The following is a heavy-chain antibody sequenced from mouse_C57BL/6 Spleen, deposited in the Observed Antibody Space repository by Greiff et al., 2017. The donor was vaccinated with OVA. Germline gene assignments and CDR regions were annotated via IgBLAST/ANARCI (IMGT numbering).Heavy chain of an antibody. Sequence: QVQLQQPGAELVKPGASVKLSCKASGYTFTSYWMQWVKQRPGQGLEWIGEIDPSDSYTNYTQKFKGKATLTVDTSSSTAYMPLSSLTSEDSAVYYGARGAAQATRYFDYWGQGTTLTVSS. D-gene: IGHD3-2*02. V-gene: IGHV1-50*01. CDR2: IDPSDSYT. CDR3: ARGAAQATRYFDY. J-gene: IGHJ2*01. CDR1: GYTFTSYW.